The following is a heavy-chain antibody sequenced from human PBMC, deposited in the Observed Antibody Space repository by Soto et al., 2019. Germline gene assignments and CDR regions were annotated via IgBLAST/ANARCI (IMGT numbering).Heavy chain of an antibody. V-gene: IGHV3-48*01. CDR1: EFTFSSYS. D-gene: IGHD5-12*01. Sequence: PGGSLRLSCEASEFTFSSYSMSWVRQAPGKGLECISYISMSGGTTYYSDSVKGRFTISRDNAKNSLYLQMNSLRAEDTAVYYCARDPSSLYSGYDWMGQYYFDHWGHGTLVTVSS. CDR3: ARDPSSLYSGYDWMGQYYFDH. CDR2: ISMSGGTT. J-gene: IGHJ4*01.